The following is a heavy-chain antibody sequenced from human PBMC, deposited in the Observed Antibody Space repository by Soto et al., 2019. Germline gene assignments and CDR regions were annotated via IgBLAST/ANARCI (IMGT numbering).Heavy chain of an antibody. Sequence: XGSLILSCSAAGVTFSRYGMHWVRQAPGKGLEWVSVISYDGSNKNYADPVKGRFTISRDNSKNTLYLQMNSLRAEDTAVYYCAKAYHYDSSGPFDYWGLGNLVTVSS. D-gene: IGHD3-22*01. CDR2: ISYDGSNK. V-gene: IGHV3-30*18. CDR1: GVTFSRYG. J-gene: IGHJ4*02. CDR3: AKAYHYDSSGPFDY.